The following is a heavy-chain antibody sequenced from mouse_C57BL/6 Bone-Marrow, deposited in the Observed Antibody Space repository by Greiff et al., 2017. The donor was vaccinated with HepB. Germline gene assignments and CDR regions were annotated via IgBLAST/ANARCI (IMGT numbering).Heavy chain of an antibody. D-gene: IGHD1-1*01. CDR2: IYPGSGST. CDR3: ASSSTVVATDY. Sequence: QVQLKQPGAELVKPGASVKMSCKASGYTFTSYWITWVKQRPGQGLEWIGDIYPGSGSTNYNEKFKSKATLTVDTSSSRAYMQLSSLTSEDSAVYYCASSSTVVATDYWGQGTTLTVSS. V-gene: IGHV1-55*01. J-gene: IGHJ2*01. CDR1: GYTFTSYW.